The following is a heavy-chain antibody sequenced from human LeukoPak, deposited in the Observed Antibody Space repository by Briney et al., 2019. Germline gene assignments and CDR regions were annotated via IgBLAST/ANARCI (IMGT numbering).Heavy chain of an antibody. V-gene: IGHV4-30-2*01. D-gene: IGHD3-10*01. CDR1: GGSISSGGYS. CDR3: ARGEYGEFSAFDI. J-gene: IGHJ3*02. CDR2: IYHSGST. Sequence: SETLSLTCAVSGGSISSGGYSWGWIRQPPGKGLEWIGYIYHSGSTYYNPSLKSRVTISVDRSKNQFSLKLSSVTAADTAVYYCARGEYGEFSAFDIWGQGTMVTVSS.